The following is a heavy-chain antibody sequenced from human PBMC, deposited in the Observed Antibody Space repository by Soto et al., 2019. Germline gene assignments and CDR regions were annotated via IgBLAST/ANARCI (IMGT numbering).Heavy chain of an antibody. J-gene: IGHJ1*01. D-gene: IGHD3-22*01. CDR3: ARATYTSGSEYFHH. CDR1: GYTLAIYS. CDR2: INAANGNT. V-gene: IGHV1-3*05. Sequence: QVQLVQSGAEEKKPGASVKVSCKASGYTLAIYSMHWVRQAPGQGLEWMGWINAANGNTIYSQKVQDRVTRTRDTSAGTAYMELSSLKSEDTAVYSCARATYTSGSEYFHHWGQGTLVSVSS.